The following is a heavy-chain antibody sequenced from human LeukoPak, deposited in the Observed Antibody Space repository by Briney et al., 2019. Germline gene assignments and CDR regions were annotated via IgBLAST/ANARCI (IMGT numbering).Heavy chain of an antibody. J-gene: IGHJ5*02. Sequence: SETLSLTCAVYGGSFSGYYWSWIRQPPGKGLEWIGEINHSGSTNYNPSLKSRVTISVDTSKNQFSLKLSSVTAADTAVYYCARGSIAAAGNNWFDPWGQGTLVTVSS. CDR2: INHSGST. V-gene: IGHV4-34*01. D-gene: IGHD6-13*01. CDR1: GGSFSGYY. CDR3: ARGSIAAAGNNWFDP.